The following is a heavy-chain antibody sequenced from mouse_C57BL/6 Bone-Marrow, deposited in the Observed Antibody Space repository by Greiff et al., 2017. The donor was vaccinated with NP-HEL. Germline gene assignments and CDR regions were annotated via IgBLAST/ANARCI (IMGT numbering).Heavy chain of an antibody. CDR2: IYPGDGDT. D-gene: IGHD1-1*01. CDR3: ARVDYGSRDFGFAY. Sequence: QVQLQQSGAELVKPGASVKISCKASCYAFSSYWMNWVKQRPGKGLEWIGQIYPGDGDTNYNGKFKGKATFTADKSSSTAYVQLSRLTAEDSAVYFSARVDYGSRDFGFAYWGQGTLVTVSA. CDR1: CYAFSSYW. V-gene: IGHV1-80*01. J-gene: IGHJ3*01.